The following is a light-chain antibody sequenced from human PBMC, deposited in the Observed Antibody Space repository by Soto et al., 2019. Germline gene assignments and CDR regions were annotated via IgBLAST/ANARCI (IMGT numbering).Light chain of an antibody. CDR1: QNINNS. Sequence: DIQMTQSPSSLSASVGDRVTITCQASQNINNSLNWYQHEPGRAPQILISDASNIEAGVPSRFRGSGSGTDFTFTISRLQPEDIASYYCQQYETLPTFGQGTRLEI. J-gene: IGKJ5*01. CDR2: DAS. V-gene: IGKV1-33*01. CDR3: QQYETLPT.